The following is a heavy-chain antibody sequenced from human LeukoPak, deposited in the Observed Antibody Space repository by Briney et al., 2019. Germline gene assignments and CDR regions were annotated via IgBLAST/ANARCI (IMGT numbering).Heavy chain of an antibody. CDR3: ARVGAVVIDY. CDR1: GGSISSSCYY. V-gene: IGHV4-61*05. Sequence: SETLSLTCPVSGGSISSSCYYWGWIRQPPGKGLEWIGYIYYSGSTNYNPSLKSRVTISVDTSKNQFSLKLSSVTAADTAVYYCARVGAVVIDYWGQGTLVTVSS. J-gene: IGHJ4*02. CDR2: IYYSGST. D-gene: IGHD4-23*01.